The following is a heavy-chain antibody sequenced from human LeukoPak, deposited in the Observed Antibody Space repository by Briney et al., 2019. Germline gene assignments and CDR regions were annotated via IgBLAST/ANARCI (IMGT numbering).Heavy chain of an antibody. CDR3: ARVGWELQFDY. J-gene: IGHJ4*02. V-gene: IGHV3-33*01. CDR2: IWYDGSNK. D-gene: IGHD1-26*01. Sequence: PGRSLRLSCAASGFTFSSYGMHWVRRAPGKGLEWVAVIWYDGSNKYYADSVKGRFTISRDNSKNTLYLQMNSLRAEDTAVYYCARVGWELQFDYWGQGTLVTVSS. CDR1: GFTFSSYG.